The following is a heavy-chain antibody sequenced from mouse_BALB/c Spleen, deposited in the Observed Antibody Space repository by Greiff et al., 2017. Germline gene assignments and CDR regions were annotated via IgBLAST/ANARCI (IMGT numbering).Heavy chain of an antibody. V-gene: IGHV5-12-2*01. D-gene: IGHD2-2*01. CDR3: ARQDGYDEGLAY. Sequence: EVQRVESGGGLVQPGGSLKLSCAASGFTFSSYTMSWVRQTPEKRLEWVAYISNGGGSTYYPDTVTGRFTISRDNAKNTLYLQMSSLKSEDTAMYYCARQDGYDEGLAYWGQGTLVTVSA. CDR2: ISNGGGST. J-gene: IGHJ3*01. CDR1: GFTFSSYT.